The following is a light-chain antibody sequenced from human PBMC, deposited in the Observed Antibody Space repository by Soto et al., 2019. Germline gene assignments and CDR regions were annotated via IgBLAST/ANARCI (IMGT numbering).Light chain of an antibody. Sequence: DIVMTQSPLSLPVTPGEPASISCRSSQSLLHSNGYNYLDWYLQKPGQSPQLLIYSGSNRASGGPERFSGSGSGTDFTMKISRGEAEDVWTYLCIQAVQTPRTFCPGTKLEIK. V-gene: IGKV2-28*01. CDR1: QSLLHSNGYNY. CDR2: SGS. J-gene: IGKJ2*01. CDR3: IQAVQTPRT.